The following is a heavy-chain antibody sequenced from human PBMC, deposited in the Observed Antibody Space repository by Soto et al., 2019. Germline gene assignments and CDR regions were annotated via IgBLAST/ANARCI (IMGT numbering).Heavy chain of an antibody. D-gene: IGHD3-3*01. CDR3: ARSPLYYDFWSGYQSSYYYGMDV. V-gene: IGHV1-2*04. CDR2: INPNSGGT. Sequence: ASVKVSCKASGYTFTGYYMHWVRQAPGQGLEWMGWINPNSGGTNYAQKFQGWVTMNRDTSISTAYMELSRLRSDDTAVYYCARSPLYYDFWSGYQSSYYYGMDVWGQGTTVTVSS. J-gene: IGHJ6*02. CDR1: GYTFTGYY.